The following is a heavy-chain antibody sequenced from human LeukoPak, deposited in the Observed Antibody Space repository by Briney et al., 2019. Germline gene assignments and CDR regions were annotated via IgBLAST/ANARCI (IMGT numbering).Heavy chain of an antibody. CDR1: GYIFTSYY. Sequence: ASVKVSCKASGYIFTSYYMHWVRQAPGQGLEWLGVVYPSAGTSDPAQRFRARITLSDDTSTSTAYMELRSLKSEDTAIYFCVREYLGGYFDFWRQGTLVTVSS. V-gene: IGHV1-46*03. D-gene: IGHD3-16*01. CDR3: VREYLGGYFDF. J-gene: IGHJ4*02. CDR2: VYPSAGTS.